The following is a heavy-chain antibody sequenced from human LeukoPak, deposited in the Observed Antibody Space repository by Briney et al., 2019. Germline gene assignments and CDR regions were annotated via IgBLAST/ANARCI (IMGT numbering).Heavy chain of an antibody. D-gene: IGHD2-15*01. Sequence: PGGSLRLSCAASGFTFSRYGIHWVRQAPGKGLEWVAVISYDGSDKYYADSVKGRFTISRDNSKNTLYLQMNSLRVEDTAVYYCARDRSVGYWGQGTLVTVSS. CDR3: ARDRSVGY. CDR2: ISYDGSDK. CDR1: GFTFSRYG. J-gene: IGHJ4*02. V-gene: IGHV3-30*03.